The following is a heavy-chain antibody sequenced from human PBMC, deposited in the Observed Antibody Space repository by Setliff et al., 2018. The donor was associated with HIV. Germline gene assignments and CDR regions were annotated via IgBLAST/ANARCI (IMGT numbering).Heavy chain of an antibody. V-gene: IGHV4-39*01. CDR1: GGPISSMTDY. CDR3: VRQADCGGDCVLGY. CDR2: MYHSGST. D-gene: IGHD2-21*02. Sequence: PSETLSLTCSVSGGPISSMTDYWGWIRQPPGKGLEWVGSMYHSGSTNYNPSLKSRVTMSIDTSKSQFSLKLSSVTAADTAVYYCVRQADCGGDCVLGYWGQGTLVTVSS. J-gene: IGHJ4*02.